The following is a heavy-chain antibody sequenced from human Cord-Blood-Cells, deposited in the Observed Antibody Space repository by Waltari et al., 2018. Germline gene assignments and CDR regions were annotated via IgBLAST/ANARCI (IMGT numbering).Heavy chain of an antibody. CDR1: GGSISSSSYY. CDR3: ARHRSGLWPT. V-gene: IGHV4-39*01. D-gene: IGHD5-18*01. CDR2: IYYSGGT. Sequence: QLQLQESGPGLVKPSETLSLTCTVSGGSISSSSYYWGWIRQPPGKGLEWIGSIYYSGGTYYTPSLNSGVTISVDTSKNQFSLKLSSVTAADTAVYYCARHRSGLWPTWGQGTLVTVSS. J-gene: IGHJ4*02.